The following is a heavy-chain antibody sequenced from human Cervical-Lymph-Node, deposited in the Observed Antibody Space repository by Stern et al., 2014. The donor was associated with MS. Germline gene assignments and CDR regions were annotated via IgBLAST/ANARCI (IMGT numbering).Heavy chain of an antibody. CDR3: ARHQGGIAAN. V-gene: IGHV1-69*01. D-gene: IGHD6-13*01. CDR1: GGTFSTFD. CDR2: ISPLFGTT. J-gene: IGHJ4*02. Sequence: VQLVESGAEVKKPGSSMKVSCKASGGTFSTFDIIWVRQAPGQGLELLGGISPLFGTTNDVQKFQGRVTMTADESTSTAYMELNSLRSEDTAVYYCARHQGGIAANWGQGTLVTVSS.